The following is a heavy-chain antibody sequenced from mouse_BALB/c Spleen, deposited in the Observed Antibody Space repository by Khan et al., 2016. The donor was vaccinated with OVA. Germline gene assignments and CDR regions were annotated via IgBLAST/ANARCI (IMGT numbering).Heavy chain of an antibody. CDR1: GYSITSDYA. CDR2: ISYSGNT. CDR3: ARIYGGDFAY. V-gene: IGHV3-2*02. Sequence: VQLKESGPGLVKPSQSLSLTCTVTGYSITSDYAWNWIRQFPRNKLEWMGHISYSGNTKYNPSLKSRISITRDTSKNQFFLQLNSVTTEDTATYYCARIYGGDFAYWGQGTTLTVSS. D-gene: IGHD1-1*01. J-gene: IGHJ2*01.